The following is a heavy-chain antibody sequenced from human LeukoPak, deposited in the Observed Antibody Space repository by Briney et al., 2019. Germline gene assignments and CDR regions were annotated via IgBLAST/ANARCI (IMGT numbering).Heavy chain of an antibody. V-gene: IGHV4-59*01. Sequence: PSETLSLTCTVSGGSISSYYWSWIRQPPGKGLEWIGYIYYSGSTNYNPSLKSRVTISVDTSKNQFSLKLSSVTAADTAVYYCARRRVSYSSGWDFDYWGQGTLVTVSS. J-gene: IGHJ4*02. D-gene: IGHD6-19*01. CDR1: GGSISSYY. CDR3: ARRRVSYSSGWDFDY. CDR2: IYYSGST.